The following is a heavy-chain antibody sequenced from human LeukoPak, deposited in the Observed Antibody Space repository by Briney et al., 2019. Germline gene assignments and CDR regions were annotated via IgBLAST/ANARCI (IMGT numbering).Heavy chain of an antibody. CDR3: ARGHMYYDYVWGSYRSVNFDY. Sequence: SETLSLTCTVSGGSISGSSYYWGWIRQPPGKGLEWIGEINHSGSTNYNPSLKSRVTISVDTSKNQFSLKLSSVTAADTAVYYCARGHMYYDYVWGSYRSVNFDYWGQGTLVTVSS. D-gene: IGHD3-16*02. CDR1: GGSISGSSYY. CDR2: INHSGST. J-gene: IGHJ4*02. V-gene: IGHV4-39*07.